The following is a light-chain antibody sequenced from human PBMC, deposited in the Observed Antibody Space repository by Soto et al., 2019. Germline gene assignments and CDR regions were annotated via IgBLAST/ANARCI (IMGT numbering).Light chain of an antibody. CDR1: QSISSH. V-gene: IGKV1-39*01. J-gene: IGKJ4*01. Sequence: DIQMTQSPSSLSASLGDRVTISCRASQSISSHLNWYQQKPGKAPKVLIYATSSLQSGVPSRFSGGGSGTDLTLTISSLQPEDFASYYCQQSYTTPFTFGGGTKVHI. CDR2: ATS. CDR3: QQSYTTPFT.